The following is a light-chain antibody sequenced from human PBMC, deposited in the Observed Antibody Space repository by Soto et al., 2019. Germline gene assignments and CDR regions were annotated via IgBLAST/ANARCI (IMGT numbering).Light chain of an antibody. CDR3: CSDADNYCYV. CDR1: SSDVGAYNY. Sequence: QSALSQPRSVSGYHGQSFIISCTRTSSDVGAYNYVSWYQQHPGTAPKLMTYDVSKRPSGVPDRFSGSKSGNTASLTISGLQAEDEADYYCCSDADNYCYVFGTGTKGTVL. J-gene: IGLJ1*01. CDR2: DVS. V-gene: IGLV2-11*01.